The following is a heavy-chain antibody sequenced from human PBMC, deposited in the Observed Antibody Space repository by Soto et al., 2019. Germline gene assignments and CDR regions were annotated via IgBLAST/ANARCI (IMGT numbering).Heavy chain of an antibody. V-gene: IGHV4-39*01. Sequence: SETLSLTCTVSGGSISSSSYYWGWIRQPPGKGLEWIGSIYYSGSTYYNPSLKSRVTISVDTSKNQFPLKLSSVTAADTAVYYCARLRYSNFDYWGQGTLVTVSS. CDR2: IYYSGST. CDR3: ARLRYSNFDY. D-gene: IGHD4-4*01. J-gene: IGHJ4*02. CDR1: GGSISSSSYY.